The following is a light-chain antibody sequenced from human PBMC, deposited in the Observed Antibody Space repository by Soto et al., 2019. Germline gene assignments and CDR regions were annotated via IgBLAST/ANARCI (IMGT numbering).Light chain of an antibody. CDR3: QQNNNWPYT. CDR2: RAS. CDR1: HSFSGG. J-gene: IGKJ2*01. Sequence: EIVMTQSQSTLSVSPGETATLSSRARHSFSGGLAWYQQKPGQAPRLLIYRASIRVTGIPARFSGSGSGTEFTLTISSLQSEDFAVYYCQQNNNWPYTFGQGTKLEIK. V-gene: IGKV3-15*01.